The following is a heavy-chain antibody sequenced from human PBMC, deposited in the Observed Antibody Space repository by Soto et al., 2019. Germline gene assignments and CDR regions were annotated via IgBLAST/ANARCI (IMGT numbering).Heavy chain of an antibody. V-gene: IGHV3-23*01. CDR1: GFTFSSYA. J-gene: IGHJ4*02. CDR2: ISGSGGST. Sequence: PGGSLRLSCAASGFTFSSYAMSWVRQAPGKGLEWVSAISGSGGSTYYADSVKGRFTISRDNSKNTLYLQMNSLRAEDTAVYYCAKGRSGYSGYDYVYWGQGTLVTVSS. D-gene: IGHD5-12*01. CDR3: AKGRSGYSGYDYVY.